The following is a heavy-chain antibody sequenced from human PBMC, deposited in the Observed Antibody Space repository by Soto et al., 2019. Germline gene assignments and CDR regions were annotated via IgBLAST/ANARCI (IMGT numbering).Heavy chain of an antibody. V-gene: IGHV3-7*01. J-gene: IGHJ6*03. D-gene: IGHD5-12*01. CDR1: GFTFSSYW. CDR3: AREYSGYDSRYYYYMDV. CDR2: IKQDGSEK. Sequence: GGSLRLSCAASGFTFSSYWMSWVRQAPGKGLEWVANIKQDGSEKYYVDSVKGRFTISRDNAKNSLYLQMNSLRAEDTAVYYCAREYSGYDSRYYYYMDVWGKGTTVTVYS.